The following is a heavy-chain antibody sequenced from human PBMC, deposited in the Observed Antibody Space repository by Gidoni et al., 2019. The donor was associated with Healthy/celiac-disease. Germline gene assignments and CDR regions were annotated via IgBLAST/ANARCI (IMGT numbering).Heavy chain of an antibody. V-gene: IGHV3-64D*06. J-gene: IGHJ3*02. CDR3: VKDWGRYYYDSSGYYSIAFDI. D-gene: IGHD3-22*01. CDR2: IISNEGST. CDR1: GFTFRSYA. Sequence: EVQLVESGGGLVQPGGSLRLSCTASGFTFRSYAMHWVRQAPGKGLEYVSAIISNEGSTYYADSVKGRFTISRYNSKNTLYLQMSSLRAEDTAVYYCVKDWGRYYYDSSGYYSIAFDIWGQGTMVTVSS.